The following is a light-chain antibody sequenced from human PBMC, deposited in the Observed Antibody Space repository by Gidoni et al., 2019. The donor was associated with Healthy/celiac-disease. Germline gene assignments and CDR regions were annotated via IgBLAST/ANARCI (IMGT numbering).Light chain of an antibody. CDR2: AAS. CDR3: QQSYSTRLT. Sequence: DIQMTQSPSSLSASVGDRVTITCRASQSISSYLNWYQQTPGKAPKLLIYAASSLQSGVPSRFSGSGSGTDFTLTIRSLQPEDFATYYCQQSYSTRLTFGGGTKVEIK. V-gene: IGKV1-39*01. CDR1: QSISSY. J-gene: IGKJ4*01.